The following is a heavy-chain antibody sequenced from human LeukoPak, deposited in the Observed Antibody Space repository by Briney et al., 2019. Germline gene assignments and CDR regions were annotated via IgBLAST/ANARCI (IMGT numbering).Heavy chain of an antibody. CDR1: GFTFSSYG. V-gene: IGHV3-33*01. D-gene: IGHD3-10*01. CDR3: ARDQLLWFGELSCGLDS. Sequence: GRSLRLSCAASGFTFSSYGMHWVRQAPGKGLEWVAVIRYDGSNKYYADSVKGRFTISRDNSKNTLYLQMNSLRAEDTAVYYCARDQLLWFGELSCGLDSWGQGTLVTVSS. CDR2: IRYDGSNK. J-gene: IGHJ4*02.